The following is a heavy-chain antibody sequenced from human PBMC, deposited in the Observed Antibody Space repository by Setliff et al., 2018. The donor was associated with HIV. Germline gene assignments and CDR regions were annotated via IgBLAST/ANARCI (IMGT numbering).Heavy chain of an antibody. V-gene: IGHV4-59*11. CDR3: ARDFEASYCGGDCYSGWFDS. CDR1: GGSIRSHY. J-gene: IGHJ5*01. Sequence: NPSETLSLTCTVSGGSIRSHYWNWIRQSPGKGLEWIGYIHYRGSTNYNPSLKSRVIISVDMSKNQFSLKLTSVTAADTAVYYCARDFEASYCGGDCYSGWFDSWGQGILVTVSS. CDR2: IHYRGST. D-gene: IGHD2-21*01.